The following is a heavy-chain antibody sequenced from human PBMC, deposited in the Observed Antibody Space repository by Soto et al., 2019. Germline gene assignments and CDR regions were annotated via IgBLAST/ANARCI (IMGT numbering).Heavy chain of an antibody. D-gene: IGHD3-22*01. V-gene: IGHV4-39*01. CDR3: MLGSGWKDFDY. J-gene: IGHJ4*02. CDR2: IYYSGST. CDR1: GVSISGSSYY. Sequence: PSEARSLTCTVSGVSISGSSYYWGWIRQPPGKGLEWIGNIYYSGSTYYNPSLKSRVTISVDTSKNQFSLKLSSVTAADTAVYYCMLGSGWKDFDYWGQGTLVT.